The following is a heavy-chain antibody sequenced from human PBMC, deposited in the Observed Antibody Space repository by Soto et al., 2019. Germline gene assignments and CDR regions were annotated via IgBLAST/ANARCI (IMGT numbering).Heavy chain of an antibody. D-gene: IGHD1-26*01. CDR2: IYPGDSET. CDR3: ARLLGGGRGGTFDI. V-gene: IGHV5-51*03. Sequence: EVQLVQSGAEVRKPGESLKISCKGSGYSFTTYWIVWVRQMPGKGLEWMGIIYPGDSETRYSPSFQGQVTISADRSSPTAYLQWSGLKASDTAMYYCARLLGGGRGGTFDIWGQGTMVTVSS. J-gene: IGHJ3*02. CDR1: GYSFTTYW.